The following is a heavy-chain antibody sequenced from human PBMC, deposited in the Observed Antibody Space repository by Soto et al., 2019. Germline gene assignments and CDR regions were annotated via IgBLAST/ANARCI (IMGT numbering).Heavy chain of an antibody. CDR1: GFTFSSYG. V-gene: IGHV3-33*01. J-gene: IGHJ6*02. CDR3: AGPSGRVVPAENQNYYYGMDV. Sequence: QVQLVESGGGVVQPGRSLRLSCAASGFTFSSYGMHWVRQAPGKGLEWVAVIWYDGSNKYYADSVKGRFTISRDNSKNTLYLQMNSLRAEDTAVYYCAGPSGRVVPAENQNYYYGMDVWGQGTTVTVSS. CDR2: IWYDGSNK. D-gene: IGHD2-2*01.